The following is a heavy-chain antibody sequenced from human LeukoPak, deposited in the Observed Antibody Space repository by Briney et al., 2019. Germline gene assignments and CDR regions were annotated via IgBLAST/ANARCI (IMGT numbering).Heavy chain of an antibody. CDR1: GFTFSSYG. CDR2: ISYDGSNK. J-gene: IGHJ6*04. CDR3: AKDRNNGWSHHYYGMDV. Sequence: GGSLRLSCAASGFTFSSYGMHWVRQAPGKGLEWVAVISYDGSNKYYVDSVKGRFTISRDNSKNTLYVQMNSLRAEDTAVYYCAKDRNNGWSHHYYGMDVWGKGTTVTVSS. D-gene: IGHD1/OR15-1a*01. V-gene: IGHV3-30*18.